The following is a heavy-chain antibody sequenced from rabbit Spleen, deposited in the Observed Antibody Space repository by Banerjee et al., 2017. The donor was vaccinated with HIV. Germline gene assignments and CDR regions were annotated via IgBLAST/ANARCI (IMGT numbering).Heavy chain of an antibody. CDR1: GFSFSSSDY. D-gene: IGHD8-1*01. CDR2: IYTGGSGGI. J-gene: IGHJ6*01. CDR3: ARQYGGGSSYDL. Sequence: QSLEESGGDLVKPGASLTLTCTASGFSFSSSDYMCWVRQAPGKGLEWIGCIYTGGSGGIYYATWANGRFTVSKTSSTTVTLQMTSLTAADTATYFCARQYGGGSSYDLWGPGTLVTVS. V-gene: IGHV1S40*01.